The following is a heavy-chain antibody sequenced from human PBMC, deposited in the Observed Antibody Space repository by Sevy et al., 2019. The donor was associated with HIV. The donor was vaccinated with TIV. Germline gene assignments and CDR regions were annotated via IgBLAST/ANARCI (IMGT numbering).Heavy chain of an antibody. CDR1: GGSINSDH. CDR3: ARRNDFDI. V-gene: IGHV4-59*08. Sequence: SETLSLTCTVSGGSINSDHWNWIRQPPGKGLEWIGYVYYTWGTNYNPSLKNRVTISVDRTKNQFSLKRTSVTAADTAVYYCARRNDFDIWGQGTMVTVSS. CDR2: VYYTWGT. J-gene: IGHJ3*02.